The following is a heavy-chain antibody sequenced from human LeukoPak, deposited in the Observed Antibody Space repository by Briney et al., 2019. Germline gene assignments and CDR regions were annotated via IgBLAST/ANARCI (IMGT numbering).Heavy chain of an antibody. CDR2: IWYDGSNK. CDR3: AKGGYSSSWYQSISAWFDR. V-gene: IGHV3-33*06. CDR1: GFTFSSYG. Sequence: GGSLRLSCAASGFTFSSYGMHGVRQAPGKGLEWEAVIWYDGSNKYYADSVKGRFTIYRDNSKNTLHLQWNSLRAEDTPLYNCAKGGYSSSWYQSISAWFDRCGQGTLVTVPS. D-gene: IGHD6-13*01. J-gene: IGHJ5*02.